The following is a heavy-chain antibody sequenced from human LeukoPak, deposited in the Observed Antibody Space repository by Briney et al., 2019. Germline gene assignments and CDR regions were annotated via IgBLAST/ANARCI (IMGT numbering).Heavy chain of an antibody. CDR1: GYTFTGYY. V-gene: IGHV1-2*02. J-gene: IGHJ5*02. D-gene: IGHD2-2*01. Sequence: ASVKVSCKASGYTFTGYYMHWVRQAPGQGLEWMGWINPNSGGTNYAQKFQGRVTMTRDTSISTAYMELSRLRSDDTAVYYCARDGGIVVVPAAAPYNWFDPCGQGTLVTVSS. CDR3: ARDGGIVVVPAAAPYNWFDP. CDR2: INPNSGGT.